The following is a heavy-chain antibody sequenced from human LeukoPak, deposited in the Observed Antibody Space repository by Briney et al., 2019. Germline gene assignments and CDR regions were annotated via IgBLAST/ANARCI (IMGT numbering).Heavy chain of an antibody. Sequence: GGSLRLSCAASGFTVDSNYMSWVRPAPGEGLEWGALIYTGGSTYYADSVRGRFTMSRGNCKNTLYLQMNSLRPEDTAVYYCARGFGKAAANVFGGYTMDVWGQGTTVTVSS. V-gene: IGHV3-66*02. CDR2: IYTGGST. CDR1: GFTVDSNY. J-gene: IGHJ6*02. D-gene: IGHD6-13*01. CDR3: ARGFGKAAANVFGGYTMDV.